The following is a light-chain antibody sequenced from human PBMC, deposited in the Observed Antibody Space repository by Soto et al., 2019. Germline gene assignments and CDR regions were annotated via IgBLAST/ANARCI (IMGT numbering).Light chain of an antibody. J-gene: IGKJ3*01. Sequence: DIVMTQSPDSLAVSLGERATINCKSSQSVLYSSNNKNYLAWYQQKPGQPPKLLIYWASTRESWVPARFSGSGSGTDFTLTISSLQAEDVAVYYCQQYYSTPPVTFGPGTKVDIK. V-gene: IGKV4-1*01. CDR1: QSVLYSSNNKNY. CDR3: QQYYSTPPVT. CDR2: WAS.